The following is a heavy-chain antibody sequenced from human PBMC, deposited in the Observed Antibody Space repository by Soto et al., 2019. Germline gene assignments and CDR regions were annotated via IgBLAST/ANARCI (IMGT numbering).Heavy chain of an antibody. J-gene: IGHJ2*01. CDR3: ARAPLPKVLRYFDWPNMRDWYFDL. Sequence: EVQLVESGGGLVKPGGSLRLSCAASGFTFSSYSMNWVRQAPGKGLEWVSSISSSSSYIYYADSVKGRFTISRDNAKNSLYLQMNSLRAEDTAVYYCARAPLPKVLRYFDWPNMRDWYFDLWGRGTLVTVSS. V-gene: IGHV3-21*01. CDR1: GFTFSSYS. D-gene: IGHD3-9*01. CDR2: ISSSSSYI.